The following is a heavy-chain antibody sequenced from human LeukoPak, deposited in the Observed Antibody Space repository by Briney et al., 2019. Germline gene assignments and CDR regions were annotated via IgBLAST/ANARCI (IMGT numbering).Heavy chain of an antibody. V-gene: IGHV3-23*01. CDR1: GFTFNSYA. CDR2: ITAGGDNT. CDR3: ARAAGPWPYYFDY. Sequence: GGSLRLSCAASGFTFNSYAMTWVRQAPGKGLEWVSGITAGGDNTFYADSVKGRFTISRDNSKNTLYLQMNSLRAEDTAVYYCARAAGPWPYYFDYWGQGTLVTVSS. J-gene: IGHJ4*02.